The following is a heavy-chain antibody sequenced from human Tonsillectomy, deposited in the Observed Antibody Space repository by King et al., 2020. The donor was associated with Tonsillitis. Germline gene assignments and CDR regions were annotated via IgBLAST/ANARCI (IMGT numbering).Heavy chain of an antibody. Sequence: VQLVESGGGLVQPGGALRLSCAASGFTFSGNYMGWVRPPPGKGLDRVSVIYRGTYTHYADSVKGRFTISADSPTNTLYLQINSLRHEDTAVHYCAEDHHPAADYYTDVSGKGTTVTLS. J-gene: IGHJ6*03. CDR1: GFTFSGNY. CDR3: AEDHHPAADYYTDV. CDR2: IYRGTYT. V-gene: IGHV3-66*01. D-gene: IGHD1-14*01.